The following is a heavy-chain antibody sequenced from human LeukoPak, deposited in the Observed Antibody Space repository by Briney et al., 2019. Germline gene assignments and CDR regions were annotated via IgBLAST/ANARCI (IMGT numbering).Heavy chain of an antibody. CDR1: SGSINSSGHY. J-gene: IGHJ4*02. CDR3: ARAPYCSGGSCSDY. CDR2: FYYFGST. V-gene: IGHV4-39*07. D-gene: IGHD2-15*01. Sequence: SETLSLTCTVSSGSINSSGHYWGWVRQPPGKGLEWIGSFYYFGSTYYNPSLKSRVTISVDTSKSQFSLKLSSVTAADTAVYYCARAPYCSGGSCSDYWGQGTLVTVSS.